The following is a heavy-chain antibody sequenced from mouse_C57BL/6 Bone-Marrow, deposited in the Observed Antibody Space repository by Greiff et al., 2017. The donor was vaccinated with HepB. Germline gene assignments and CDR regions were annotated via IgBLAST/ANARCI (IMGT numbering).Heavy chain of an antibody. CDR1: GYTFTDYY. V-gene: IGHV1-19*01. J-gene: IGHJ3*01. CDR3: AREGNAPWFAY. CDR2: INPYNGGT. Sequence: EVKLMESGPVLVKPGASVKMSCKASGYTFTDYYMNWVKQSHGKSLEWIGVINPYNGGTSYNQKFKGKATLTVDKSSSTAYMELNSLTSEDSAVYYCAREGNAPWFAYWGQGTLVTVSA.